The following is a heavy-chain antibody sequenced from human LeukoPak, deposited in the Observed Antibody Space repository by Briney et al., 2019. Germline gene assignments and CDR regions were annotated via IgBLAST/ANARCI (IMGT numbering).Heavy chain of an antibody. D-gene: IGHD3-3*01. CDR1: GFTFSSYA. CDR2: ISGSGGST. Sequence: GGSLRLSCAASGFTFSSYAMSWVRQAPGKGLEWVSAISGSGGSTYYADSVKGRFTISRDNSKNTLYLQMNSLRAEDTAVYYCARPKYYDFWSGSGWFDPWGQGTLVTVSP. CDR3: ARPKYYDFWSGSGWFDP. J-gene: IGHJ5*02. V-gene: IGHV3-23*01.